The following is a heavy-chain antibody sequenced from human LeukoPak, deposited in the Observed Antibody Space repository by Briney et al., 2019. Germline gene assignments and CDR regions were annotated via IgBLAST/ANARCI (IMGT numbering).Heavy chain of an antibody. J-gene: IGHJ4*02. CDR1: GGSFGDYY. Sequence: SETLSLTCAVYGGSFGDYYWSWIRQPPGKGLEWIGEINQSGNTNDNPSLKSRVTISIDTSNNQFSLKLSSVTAADTAVYYCARQTGSGLFILPGGQGTLVTVSS. CDR3: ARQTGSGLFILP. V-gene: IGHV4-34*01. CDR2: INQSGNT. D-gene: IGHD3/OR15-3a*01.